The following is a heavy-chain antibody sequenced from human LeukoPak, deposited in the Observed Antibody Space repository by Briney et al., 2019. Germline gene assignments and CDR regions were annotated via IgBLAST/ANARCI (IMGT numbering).Heavy chain of an antibody. V-gene: IGHV4-59*12. D-gene: IGHD3-9*01. J-gene: IGHJ4*02. Sequence: SETLSLTCSVSGGSISSYYWSWIRQPPGKGLEWIGYIYYSGNTNYNPSLKSRVTISVDTSKNQFSLKLSSVTAADTAVYYCARDRGDYDILTGYSEPYFDYWGQGTLVTVSS. CDR2: IYYSGNT. CDR3: ARDRGDYDILTGYSEPYFDY. CDR1: GGSISSYY.